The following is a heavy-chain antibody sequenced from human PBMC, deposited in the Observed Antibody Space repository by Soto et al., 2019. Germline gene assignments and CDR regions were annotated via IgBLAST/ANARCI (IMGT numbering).Heavy chain of an antibody. CDR3: ARDRIFGVVIDPSYGMDV. D-gene: IGHD3-3*01. CDR1: GYTFTGYY. J-gene: IGHJ6*02. Sequence: ASVKVSCKASGYTFTGYYMHWVRQAPGQGLEWMGWINPNSGGTNYAQKFQGWVTMTRDTSISTAYMELSRLRSDDTAVYYCARDRIFGVVIDPSYGMDVWGQGTTVTVSS. CDR2: INPNSGGT. V-gene: IGHV1-2*04.